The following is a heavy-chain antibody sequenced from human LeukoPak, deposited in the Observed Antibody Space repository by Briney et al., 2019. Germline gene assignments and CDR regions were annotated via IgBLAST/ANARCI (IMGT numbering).Heavy chain of an antibody. CDR1: GGSFSGYY. D-gene: IGHD3-16*01. CDR2: INHSGST. Sequence: SETLSLTCAVYGGSFSGYYWSWIRQPPGKGLEWIGEINHSGSTNYNPSLKSRVTISVDTSKNQFSLKLSSVTAADTAVYYCARGPFIHFDYWGQRTLVTVSS. CDR3: ARGPFIHFDY. J-gene: IGHJ4*02. V-gene: IGHV4-34*01.